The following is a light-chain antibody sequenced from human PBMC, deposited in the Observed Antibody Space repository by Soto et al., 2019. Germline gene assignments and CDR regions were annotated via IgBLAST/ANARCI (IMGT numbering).Light chain of an antibody. CDR1: QYIGNY. CDR3: QQLSGYPWT. V-gene: IGKV1-9*01. CDR2: SAS. J-gene: IGKJ1*01. Sequence: DIQVTQSPPSLSASVGDRVTITCRASQYIGNYLNWYQHKPGKAPQLLIYSASTLQIGVPSRFSGRGSGTDFTLTISSLQPEDFATYSCQQLSGYPWTFGQGTKVDIK.